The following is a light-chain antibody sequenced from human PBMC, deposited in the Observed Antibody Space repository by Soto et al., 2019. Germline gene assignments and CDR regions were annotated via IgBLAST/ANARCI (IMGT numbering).Light chain of an antibody. CDR3: SSYVGNNNLV. J-gene: IGLJ3*02. V-gene: IGLV2-8*01. CDR2: EVY. CDR1: FNDVGGYNY. Sequence: QSVLTQSPSASGSPGQSVTISCTGTFNDVGGYNYVSWYQQHPGKAPKVIIYEVYKRPSGVPDRFSGSKSGKTASLTVSGLQADDEADYYCSSYVGNNNLVFGGGTKVTVL.